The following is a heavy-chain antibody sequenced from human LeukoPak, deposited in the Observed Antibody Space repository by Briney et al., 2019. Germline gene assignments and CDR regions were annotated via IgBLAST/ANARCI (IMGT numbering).Heavy chain of an antibody. Sequence: SETLSLTCTVSGGSIGSHYWSWIRQPPGKGLEWIGYVYYSGTTNYNPSLKSRVTISVDASKNQFSLKLSSVTAADTAVYYCARDYYDSRGEAFDIWGLGTMVTVSS. CDR2: VYYSGTT. J-gene: IGHJ3*02. D-gene: IGHD3-22*01. CDR3: ARDYYDSRGEAFDI. CDR1: GGSIGSHY. V-gene: IGHV4-59*11.